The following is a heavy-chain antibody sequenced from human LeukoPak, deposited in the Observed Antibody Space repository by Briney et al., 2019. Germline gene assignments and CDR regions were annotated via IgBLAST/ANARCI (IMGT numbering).Heavy chain of an antibody. CDR3: ARAYYDYVWGSYRRYYFDY. CDR1: GFTFSSYS. Sequence: GGSLRLSCAASGFTFSSYSMNWVRQAPGKGLEWVSYISSSSSTIYYADSVKGRFTISRDNAKNSLYLQMNSLRAEDTAVYYCARAYYDYVWGSYRRYYFDYWGQGTLVTVSS. V-gene: IGHV3-48*04. J-gene: IGHJ4*02. D-gene: IGHD3-16*02. CDR2: ISSSSSTI.